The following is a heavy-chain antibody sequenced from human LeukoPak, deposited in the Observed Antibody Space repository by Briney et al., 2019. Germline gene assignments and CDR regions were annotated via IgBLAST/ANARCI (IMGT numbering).Heavy chain of an antibody. CDR3: ARGNFGYHSSWSFDP. CDR2: IYSGGGT. Sequence: GGSLRLSCAASGFTVTSNYMTWVRQAPGKGLEWVSVIYSGGGTNYADSVKGRFTISRDNSKNTLYLQMTSLRAEDTALYYCARGNFGYHSSWSFDPWGQGTLVTVSS. V-gene: IGHV3-66*01. J-gene: IGHJ5*02. CDR1: GFTVTSNY. D-gene: IGHD6-13*01.